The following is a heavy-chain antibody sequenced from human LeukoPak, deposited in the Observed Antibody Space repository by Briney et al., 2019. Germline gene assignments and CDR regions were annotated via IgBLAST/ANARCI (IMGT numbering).Heavy chain of an antibody. CDR3: ARERDPPAIDI. Sequence: GGSLRLSCVVSGFTVSSYDMNWVRQAPGKGLEWVSYISRSGSIMYYAESVKGRFTISRDNAKNSLYLQMNSLRPEDTAIYYCARERDPPAIDIWGQGTMVTVSS. V-gene: IGHV3-48*03. CDR2: ISRSGSIM. CDR1: GFTVSSYD. J-gene: IGHJ3*02.